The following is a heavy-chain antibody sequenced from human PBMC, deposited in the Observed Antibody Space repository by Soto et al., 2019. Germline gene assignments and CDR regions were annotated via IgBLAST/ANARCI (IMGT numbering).Heavy chain of an antibody. Sequence: QVQLVESGGGVVQPGRSLRLSCVASGFTFSSYGMHWVRQAPGKGLEWVAVISYDGSNKYYADSVKGRFTISRDNSKNTLYLQMNSLRAEDTAVYYCAKDYGDYVDYFDYWGQGTLVTVSS. V-gene: IGHV3-30*18. CDR3: AKDYGDYVDYFDY. J-gene: IGHJ4*02. D-gene: IGHD4-17*01. CDR1: GFTFSSYG. CDR2: ISYDGSNK.